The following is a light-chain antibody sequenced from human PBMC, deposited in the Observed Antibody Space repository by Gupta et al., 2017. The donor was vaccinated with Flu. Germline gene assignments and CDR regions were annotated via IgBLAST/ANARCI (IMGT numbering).Light chain of an antibody. CDR3: QQRVNWPIS. V-gene: IGKV3-11*01. Sequence: EIVLTQSPATLSLSPGERATLSCRASQSVYSSLAWYQQRPGQPPRLLIYDASNRATGIPARFSGSGSGTDFTLTISSLEPEDFAVYFCQQRVNWPISFGGGTKVEI. CDR1: QSVYSS. CDR2: DAS. J-gene: IGKJ4*01.